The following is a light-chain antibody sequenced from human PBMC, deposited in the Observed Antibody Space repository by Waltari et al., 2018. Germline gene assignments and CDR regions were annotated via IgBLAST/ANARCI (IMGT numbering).Light chain of an antibody. V-gene: IGKV3D-15*01. Sequence: EIVMMQSPATLSVSPGEGATLSCRASQGVRSRLAWYQQKPGQTPRLLIYCASTRATGIPDRFSGSGSETEFTLTIHSLQSEDFAIYYCQQYNDWPLTFGGGTKVEIK. CDR1: QGVRSR. J-gene: IGKJ4*01. CDR3: QQYNDWPLT. CDR2: CAS.